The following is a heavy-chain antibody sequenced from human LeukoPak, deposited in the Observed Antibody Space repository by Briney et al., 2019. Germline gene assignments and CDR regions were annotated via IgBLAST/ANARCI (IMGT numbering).Heavy chain of an antibody. CDR1: GFTFSSYS. CDR3: ARSIAARPRLYYYGMDV. D-gene: IGHD6-6*01. Sequence: GGSLRLSCAASGFTFSSYSMNWVRQAPGKGLEWVSSISSSSSYIYYADSVKGRFTIPRDNAKNSLYLQMNSLRAEDTAVYYCARSIAARPRLYYYGMDVWGQGTTVTVSS. CDR2: ISSSSSYI. J-gene: IGHJ6*02. V-gene: IGHV3-21*01.